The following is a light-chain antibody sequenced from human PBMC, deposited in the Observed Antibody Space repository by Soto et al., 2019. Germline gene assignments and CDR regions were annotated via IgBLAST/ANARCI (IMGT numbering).Light chain of an antibody. J-gene: IGLJ3*02. CDR2: EVS. CDR1: SSDIGGYKY. V-gene: IGLV2-14*01. CDR3: TSYSRDRALV. Sequence: QSALTQPASVSGSLGQSITISCTGTSSDIGGYKYVSWYQQHPGKAPKLIIFEVSNRPSGVSDRFSGSNSGNTASLTISGLQAEDEADYYCTSYSRDRALVFGGGTKVTVL.